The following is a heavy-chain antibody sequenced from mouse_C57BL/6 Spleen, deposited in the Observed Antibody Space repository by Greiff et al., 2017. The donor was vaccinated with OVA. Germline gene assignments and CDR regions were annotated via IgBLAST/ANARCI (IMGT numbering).Heavy chain of an antibody. D-gene: IGHD2-2*01. V-gene: IGHV2-5*01. Sequence: QVQLKESGPGLVQPSQSLSITCTVSGFSLTSYGVHWVRQSPGKGLEWLGVIWRGGSTDYNAAFMSRLSITKDNSKSQVFFKMNSLQADDTAIYYCAKESVLIYYGYDGDAMDYWGQGTSVTVSS. CDR3: AKESVLIYYGYDGDAMDY. CDR1: GFSLTSYG. J-gene: IGHJ4*01. CDR2: IWRGGST.